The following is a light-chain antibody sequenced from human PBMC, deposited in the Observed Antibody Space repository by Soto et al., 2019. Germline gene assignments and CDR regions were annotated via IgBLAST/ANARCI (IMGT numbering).Light chain of an antibody. CDR3: QQYHRYSIT. CDR1: QSLNNG. CDR2: DAS. Sequence: DIQMTQSPSTLSASVGDRVTITCRASQSLNNGLAWYQQKPGKAPNLLIYDASTLERGVPSGFSGTGSGTEFTLTISSLQPDDFATYYCQQYHRYSITFGQGTRLDIK. V-gene: IGKV1-5*01. J-gene: IGKJ5*01.